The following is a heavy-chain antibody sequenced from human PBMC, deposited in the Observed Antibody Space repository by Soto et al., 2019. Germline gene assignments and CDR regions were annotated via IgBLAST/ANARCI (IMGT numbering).Heavy chain of an antibody. CDR1: GYSFTSYW. J-gene: IGHJ4*02. CDR2: IYPGDSDT. CDR3: ARLVHDSDFLGYCSGGSCYSPY. D-gene: IGHD2-15*01. V-gene: IGHV5-51*01. Sequence: PGESLKISCKGSGYSFTSYWIGWVRQIPVKGLEWMWIIYPGDSDTRYIPSFQCQVTISADKSISTAYLQWSSLKASDTAMYYCARLVHDSDFLGYCSGGSCYSPYWGQGTLVNVSS.